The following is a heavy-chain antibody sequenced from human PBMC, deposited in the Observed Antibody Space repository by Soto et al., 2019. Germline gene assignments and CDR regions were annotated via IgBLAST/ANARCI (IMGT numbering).Heavy chain of an antibody. V-gene: IGHV4-39*01. D-gene: IGHD3-22*01. J-gene: IGHJ6*02. CDR2: VYYGGST. CDR1: GGSISSSSYY. Sequence: SETLSLTCTVSGGSISSSSYYWGWIRQPPGKGLEWIGNVYYGGSTYYNPSLKSRVTISVETSKSQFSLKLSSVTAADTAVYYCAGGDYYHSSGYYFYYYTMDVWGQGTTVTGSS. CDR3: AGGDYYHSSGYYFYYYTMDV.